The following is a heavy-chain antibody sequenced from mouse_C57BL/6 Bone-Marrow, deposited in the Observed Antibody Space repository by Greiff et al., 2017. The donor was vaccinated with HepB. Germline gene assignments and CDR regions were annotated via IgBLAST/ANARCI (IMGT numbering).Heavy chain of an antibody. CDR1: GFTFSDYG. V-gene: IGHV5-17*01. J-gene: IGHJ4*01. D-gene: IGHD2-3*01. Sequence: EVHLVESGGGLVKPGGSLKLSCAASGFTFSDYGMHWVRQAPEKGLEWVAYISSGSSTIYYADTVKGRFTISRDNAKNTLFLQMTSLRSEDTAMYYCARGYDHHYYAMDYWGQGTSVTVSS. CDR2: ISSGSSTI. CDR3: ARGYDHHYYAMDY.